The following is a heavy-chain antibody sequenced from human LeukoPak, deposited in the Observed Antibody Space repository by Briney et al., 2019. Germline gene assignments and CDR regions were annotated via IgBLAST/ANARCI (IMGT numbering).Heavy chain of an antibody. CDR2: ISSSSSNI. J-gene: IGHJ4*02. D-gene: IGHD1-1*01. CDR1: GFTFSSYW. Sequence: GGSLRLSCAASGFTFSSYWMHWVRQAPGKVLEWVSSISSSSSNIYYADSVKGRFTISRDNAKNSLYLQMNSLRVEDTAVYYCARCTTGRTFGSLREIKRSREIDYWGQGTLVTVSS. V-gene: IGHV3-21*01. CDR3: ARCTTGRTFGSLREIKRSREIDY.